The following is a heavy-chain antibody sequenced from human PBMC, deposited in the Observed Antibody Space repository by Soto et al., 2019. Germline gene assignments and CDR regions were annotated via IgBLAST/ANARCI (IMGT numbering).Heavy chain of an antibody. D-gene: IGHD3-3*01. J-gene: IGHJ4*02. V-gene: IGHV2-5*02. CDR3: AHRVLRTVFGLVTTTAIYFDF. CDR2: IYWDDDK. Sequence: ITLNESGPTQVKPRQTLTLTCTFSGFSLTTSGVGVGWIRQSPGKAPEWLALIYWDDDKPYSPSLKSRLTITTDYTKHRVVLTMADLDPADTATYYCAHRVLRTVFGLVTTTAIYFDFWGQGTPVAVSS. CDR1: GFSLTTSGVG.